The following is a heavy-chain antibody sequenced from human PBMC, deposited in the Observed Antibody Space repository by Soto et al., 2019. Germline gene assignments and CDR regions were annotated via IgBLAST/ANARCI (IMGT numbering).Heavy chain of an antibody. CDR2: VSAYNGNN. CDR3: AIARREFGEDFVGYVH. Sequence: QIQLVQSGAEVKKPGASVKVSCKASGYTFSSRGITWLRQAPGQGLEWMGWVSAYNGNNKYAETFQDRVTMTTDTSASTAYMELRGLRSDDTAVYYCAIARREFGEDFVGYVHWGQGTLVTVSS. J-gene: IGHJ4*02. V-gene: IGHV1-18*04. D-gene: IGHD2-2*01. CDR1: GYTFSSRG.